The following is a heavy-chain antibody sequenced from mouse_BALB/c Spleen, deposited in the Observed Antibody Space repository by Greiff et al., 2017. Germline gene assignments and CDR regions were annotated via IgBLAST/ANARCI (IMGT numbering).Heavy chain of an antibody. D-gene: IGHD1-1*01. CDR3: ARDYYGSDYAMDY. CDR2: ISDGGSYT. J-gene: IGHJ4*01. V-gene: IGHV5-4*02. CDR1: GFTFSDYY. Sequence: EVKVEESGGGLVKPGGSLKLSCAASGFTFSDYYMYWVRQTPEKRLEWVATISDGGSYTYYPDSVKGRFTISRDNAKNNLYLQMSSLKSEDTAMYYCARDYYGSDYAMDYWGQGTSVTVSS.